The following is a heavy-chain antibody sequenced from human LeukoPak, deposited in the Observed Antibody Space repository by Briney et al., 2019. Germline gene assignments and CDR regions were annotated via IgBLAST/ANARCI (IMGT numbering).Heavy chain of an antibody. Sequence: ASVKVSCKASGYTFTSYGISWVRQAPGQGLEWMGWISAYNGNTNYAQKLQGRVTMTTDTSTSTAYMELRSPRSDDTAVYYCARDRGSSWILHYYYYMDVWGKGTTVTVSS. CDR3: ARDRGSSWILHYYYYMDV. CDR2: ISAYNGNT. CDR1: GYTFTSYG. V-gene: IGHV1-18*01. D-gene: IGHD6-13*01. J-gene: IGHJ6*03.